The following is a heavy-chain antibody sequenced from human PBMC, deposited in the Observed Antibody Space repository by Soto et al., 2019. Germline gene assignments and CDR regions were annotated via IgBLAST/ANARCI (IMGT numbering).Heavy chain of an antibody. V-gene: IGHV3-21*01. CDR1: GFTFSSCT. D-gene: IGHD2-21*02. J-gene: IGHJ6*02. CDR3: SGXSGGACHQNYGMDV. Sequence: EVHLVESGGGLVKPGGSLRLSCAVSGFTFSSCTMNWVRQAPGKGLEWVSSISPSTSHIYYADSVKGRFTISRDNAKNSXXXXXXXXXAXDTAVYXCSGXSGGACHQNYGMDVWGQGTTVTVSS. CDR2: ISPSTSHI.